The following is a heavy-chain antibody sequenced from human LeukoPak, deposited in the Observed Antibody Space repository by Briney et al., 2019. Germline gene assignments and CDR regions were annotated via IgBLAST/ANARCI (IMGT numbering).Heavy chain of an antibody. Sequence: PSQTLSLTCTVSGGSISSGSYYWSWIRQPAGKGLEWIGRIYTSGSTNYNPSLKSRVTISVDTSKNQFSLKLSSVTAADSAVYYCAREPRGXDAXDXXG. CDR3: AREPRGXDAXDX. CDR2: IYTSGST. J-gene: IGHJ3*01. CDR1: GGSISSGSYY. V-gene: IGHV4-61*02. D-gene: IGHD3-10*01.